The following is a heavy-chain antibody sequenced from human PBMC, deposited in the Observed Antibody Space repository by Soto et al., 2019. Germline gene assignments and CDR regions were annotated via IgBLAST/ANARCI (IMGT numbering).Heavy chain of an antibody. CDR3: ARRPDAFDI. J-gene: IGHJ3*02. CDR1: GSTFTDFT. V-gene: IGHV3-23*01. Sequence: GGSLRLSCAGSGSTFTDFTMTWVRQAPGKGLEWVSAISGDGLSTYYAGSVKGRFTISRDNSKTTLYLQMNSLRAEDTAVYYCARRPDAFDIWGRGTMVTVSS. CDR2: ISGDGLST.